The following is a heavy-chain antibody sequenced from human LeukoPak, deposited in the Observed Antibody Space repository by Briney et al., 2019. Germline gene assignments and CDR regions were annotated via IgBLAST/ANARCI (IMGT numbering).Heavy chain of an antibody. J-gene: IGHJ4*02. CDR1: GYSISSGYY. D-gene: IGHD3-9*01. CDR3: ARGTVLRYFDWLLHRNPYYFDY. V-gene: IGHV4-38-2*02. CDR2: IYHTGST. Sequence: SETLSLTCTVSGYSISSGYYWGWIRQPPGKGLEWIGSIYHTGSTNHNPSLKSRVTIALDTSKNQFSLKLSSVTAADTAVYYCARGTVLRYFDWLLHRNPYYFDYWGQGTLVTVSS.